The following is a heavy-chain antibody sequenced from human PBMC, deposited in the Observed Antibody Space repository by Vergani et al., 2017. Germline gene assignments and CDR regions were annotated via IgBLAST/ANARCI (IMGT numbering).Heavy chain of an antibody. J-gene: IGHJ4*02. CDR1: GGTFSSYA. V-gene: IGHV1-69*12. CDR2: IIPICGTA. CDR3: ARVRGRGVIMEDFDY. D-gene: IGHD3-10*01. Sequence: QVQLVQSGAEVKKPGSSVKVSCKASGGTFSSYAISWVRQAPGQGLEWMGGIIPICGTADYAQKFQGRVTITADESTSTAYMELSSLRSEDTAVYYGARVRGRGVIMEDFDYWGQGTLVTVSS.